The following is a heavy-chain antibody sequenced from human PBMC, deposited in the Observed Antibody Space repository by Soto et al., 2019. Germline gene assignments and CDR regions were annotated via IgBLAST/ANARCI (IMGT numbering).Heavy chain of an antibody. CDR2: IYPGDSDT. J-gene: IGHJ5*01. V-gene: IGHV5-51*01. Sequence: EVQLVQSGAEVKKPGESLRISCKGSGYTFTSYWIGWVRQMPGKGLEWMGIIYPGDSDTRYSPSFQGQVTISADKSISTAYLQWSSLKAADTAMYYCARHGSSSCYSGSWFDSWGQGTLVTVSS. CDR3: ARHGSSSCYSGSWFDS. D-gene: IGHD6-13*01. CDR1: GYTFTSYW.